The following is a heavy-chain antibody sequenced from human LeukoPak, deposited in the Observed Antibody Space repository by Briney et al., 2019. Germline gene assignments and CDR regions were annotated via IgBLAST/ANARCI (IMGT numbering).Heavy chain of an antibody. Sequence: ASVTVSCTASAYTFSSYGINWVRHAPGQGLERMGWASTYNANTDYAQKFLGRVTMTADTSTSTAYMDLTYLRSDDTAVYYCARGTIGVCYSWGQGPLVTVSS. CDR2: ASTYNANT. CDR3: ARGTIGVCYS. V-gene: IGHV1-18*01. D-gene: IGHD2-8*01. CDR1: AYTFSSYG. J-gene: IGHJ4*02.